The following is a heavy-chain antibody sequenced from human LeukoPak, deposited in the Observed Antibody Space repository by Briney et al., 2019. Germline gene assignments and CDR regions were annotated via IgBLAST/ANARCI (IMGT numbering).Heavy chain of an antibody. V-gene: IGHV4-31*03. CDR3: ARDSSDGYNNFDS. CDR2: IYYSGST. J-gene: IGHJ4*02. Sequence: SETLSLTCTVSGGSVSSGSYYWSWIRQPPGKGLEWIGYIYYSGSTYYNPSLKSRVTISVDTSKNQFSLKLSSVTAADTAVYYCARDSSDGYNNFDSWGQGTLVTVSS. D-gene: IGHD5-24*01. CDR1: GGSVSSGSYY.